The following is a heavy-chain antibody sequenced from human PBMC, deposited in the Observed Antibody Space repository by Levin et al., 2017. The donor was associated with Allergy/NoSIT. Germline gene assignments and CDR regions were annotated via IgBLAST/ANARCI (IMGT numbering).Heavy chain of an antibody. CDR2: ILYSGST. Sequence: SETLSLTCNVSGGSVSSPAYYWSWIRQPPGKGLEWIGFILYSGSTNYNPSLKSRATISIDTSKNQFSLEMTAADTAVYYCARTLGNYYFDNWGQGTLVTVSS. D-gene: IGHD1-7*01. V-gene: IGHV4-61*08. CDR3: ARTLGNYYFDN. J-gene: IGHJ4*02. CDR1: GGSVSSPAYY.